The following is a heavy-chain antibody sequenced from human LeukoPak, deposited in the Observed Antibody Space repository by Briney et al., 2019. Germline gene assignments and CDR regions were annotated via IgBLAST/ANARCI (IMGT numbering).Heavy chain of an antibody. Sequence: GGSLRLSCAASGFTFSSNGMQWVRQAPGKGLEWVTFIRYDGNNKYFADSVKGRFTISRDNSKNTLYLQMNSLRAEDTAVYYCAKNNLVGATVEAFDIWGQGTMVTVSS. CDR3: AKNNLVGATVEAFDI. CDR2: IRYDGNNK. D-gene: IGHD1-26*01. J-gene: IGHJ3*02. CDR1: GFTFSSNG. V-gene: IGHV3-30*02.